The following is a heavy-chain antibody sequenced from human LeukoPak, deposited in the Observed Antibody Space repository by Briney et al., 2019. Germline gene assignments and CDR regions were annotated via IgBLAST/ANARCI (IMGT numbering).Heavy chain of an antibody. J-gene: IGHJ5*02. V-gene: IGHV1-18*01. CDR1: GYTFTSYG. CDR3: ARGSVGYCSGGSCYLWFDP. CDR2: ISAYNGNT. D-gene: IGHD2-15*01. Sequence: ASVKVSCKASGYTFTSYGISWVRQAPGQGLEWMGWISAYNGNTNYAQKLQGRVTMTTDTSTSIAYMELRSLRSDDTAVYYCARGSVGYCSGGSCYLWFDPWGQGTLVTVSS.